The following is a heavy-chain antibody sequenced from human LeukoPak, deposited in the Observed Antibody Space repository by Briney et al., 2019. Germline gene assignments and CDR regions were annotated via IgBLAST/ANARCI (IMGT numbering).Heavy chain of an antibody. CDR1: GFIFNNYI. V-gene: IGHV3-21*01. J-gene: IGHJ5*02. Sequence: PGGSLRLSCAVSGFIFNNYIMNWVRQAPGKGLEWVSSITGSGSFVYYADSVKGRFTISRDNAKNSLFLQMNSLRAEDTAVYYCARDSSGPWFDPWGQGTRVTVSS. CDR3: ARDSSGPWFDP. CDR2: ITGSGSFV. D-gene: IGHD6-6*01.